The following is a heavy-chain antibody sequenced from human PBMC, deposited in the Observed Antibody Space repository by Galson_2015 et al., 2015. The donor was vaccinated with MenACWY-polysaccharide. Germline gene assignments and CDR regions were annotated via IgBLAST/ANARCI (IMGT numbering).Heavy chain of an antibody. J-gene: IGHJ4*02. CDR3: VRHLYADF. D-gene: IGHD2-2*02. Sequence: QSGAEVKKPGESLTISCTGSGYSYTSYWLGWVRQMPGKGMEWMGMIYPSDSDTRYSPSFQGQVTISADKSISTAYLQWSSLRASDTAIYYCVRHLYADFWGQGTLVTVSS. CDR2: IYPSDSDT. CDR1: GYSYTSYW. V-gene: IGHV5-51*01.